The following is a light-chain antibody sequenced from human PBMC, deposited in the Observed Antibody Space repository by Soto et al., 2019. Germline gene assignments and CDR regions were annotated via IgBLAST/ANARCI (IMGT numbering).Light chain of an antibody. Sequence: EIVMTQSPVTLSVSPGEGVTLSCRASQSVYSNLAWYQQKPGQAPRLLIYDASARSPDIPARFSGSGSGTDFTLTVSRLQSEYFAVYYCQQYTNGPLTFVGGTRVEIK. J-gene: IGKJ4*01. CDR1: QSVYSN. CDR2: DAS. CDR3: QQYTNGPLT. V-gene: IGKV3-15*01.